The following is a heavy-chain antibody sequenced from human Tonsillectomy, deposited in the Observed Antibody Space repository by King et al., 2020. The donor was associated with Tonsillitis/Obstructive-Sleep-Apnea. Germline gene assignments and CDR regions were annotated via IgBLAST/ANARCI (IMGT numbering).Heavy chain of an antibody. CDR3: ASGRRGIPMFGVIIPFDP. Sequence: LQLQESGPGLLKPSETLSLTCNVSGGSISSSSNYWGWIRQPPGRGPEWIGNIYHSGTTFYNPSLKSRVAMSVDTSKNQFSLKLGAVTAADTAVYYCASGRRGIPMFGVIIPFDPWGQGTLVTVSS. CDR1: GGSISSSSNY. CDR2: IYHSGTT. V-gene: IGHV4-39*01. J-gene: IGHJ5*02. D-gene: IGHD3-3*01.